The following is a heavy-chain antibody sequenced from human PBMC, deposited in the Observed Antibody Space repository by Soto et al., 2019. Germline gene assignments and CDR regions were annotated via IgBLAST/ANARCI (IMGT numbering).Heavy chain of an antibody. CDR3: ARPAQPSYDILTGYYTA. D-gene: IGHD3-9*01. Sequence: QVLLVQSGAEVKKPGSSVKVSCKASGGTFSSYAISWVRQAPGQGLEWMGGIIPIFGTANYAQKFQGRVTITADESTSTAYMELSSLRSEDTAVYYCARPAQPSYDILTGYYTAWGQGTLVTVSS. CDR2: IIPIFGTA. J-gene: IGHJ4*02. CDR1: GGTFSSYA. V-gene: IGHV1-69*01.